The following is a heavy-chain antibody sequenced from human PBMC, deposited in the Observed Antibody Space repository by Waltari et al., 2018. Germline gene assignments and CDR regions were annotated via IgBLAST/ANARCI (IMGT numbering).Heavy chain of an antibody. CDR1: GYTFNRFA. J-gene: IGHJ6*02. V-gene: IGHV1-3*03. D-gene: IGHD2-15*01. CDR2: INAGDGKT. Sequence: QVQLVQSGAEVKKPGASVKISCKASGYTFNRFAIHWVRQAPGQRLEWMGWINAGDGKTKYAQEFQGRVTITRDTSARTAYMELSGLRSEDTAVYYCASECSGGSCYPRGGDYYYGMDVWGQGTTVTVSS. CDR3: ASECSGGSCYPRGGDYYYGMDV.